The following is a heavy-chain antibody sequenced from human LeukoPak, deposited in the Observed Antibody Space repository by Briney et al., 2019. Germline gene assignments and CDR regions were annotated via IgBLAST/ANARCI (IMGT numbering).Heavy chain of an antibody. Sequence: GGSLRLSCAVSGFPFSIYEMNWVRQAPGKGLEWVSNTGSSGTTIYCADSVKGRFSISRDNAKSSLYLQMNSLRVEATAVYYCALLAVASDFDYWGQGALVTASS. D-gene: IGHD6-19*01. V-gene: IGHV3-48*03. J-gene: IGHJ4*02. CDR3: ALLAVASDFDY. CDR2: TGSSGTTI. CDR1: GFPFSIYE.